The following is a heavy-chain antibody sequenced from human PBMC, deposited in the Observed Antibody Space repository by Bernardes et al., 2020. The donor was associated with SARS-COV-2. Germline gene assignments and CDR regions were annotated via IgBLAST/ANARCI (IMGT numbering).Heavy chain of an antibody. D-gene: IGHD5-12*01. J-gene: IGHJ4*02. CDR1: GYTFTSYG. CDR3: ARDLRWLQTFGNFDY. V-gene: IGHV1-18*01. CDR2: ISAYNGNT. Sequence: ASVKVSCKASGYTFTSYGISWVRQAPGQGLEWMGWISAYNGNTNYAQKLQGRVTMTTDTSTSTAYMELRSLRSDDTAVYYCARDLRWLQTFGNFDYWGQGTLVTVSS.